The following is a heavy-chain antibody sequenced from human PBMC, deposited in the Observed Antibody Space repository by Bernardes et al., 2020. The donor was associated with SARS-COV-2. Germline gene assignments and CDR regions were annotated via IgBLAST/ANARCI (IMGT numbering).Heavy chain of an antibody. CDR3: AIPPTNYDRYGMDV. D-gene: IGHD3-22*01. V-gene: IGHV1-2*02. CDR2: INPNSGGT. Sequence: ASVKVSCKASGYTFTGYYMHWVRQAPGQGLEWMGWINPNSGGTTYAQKFQGRVTMTRDTSISTAYMELSSLRSDDTAVYYCAIPPTNYDRYGMDVWGQGTTVTVSS. CDR1: GYTFTGYY. J-gene: IGHJ6*02.